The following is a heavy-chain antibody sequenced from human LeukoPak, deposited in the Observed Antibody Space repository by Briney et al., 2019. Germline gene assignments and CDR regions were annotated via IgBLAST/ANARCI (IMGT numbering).Heavy chain of an antibody. J-gene: IGHJ3*02. Sequence: GGSLRLSCAASGFTLSSYAMHWVRQAPGKGLEWVAVISYDGSNKYYADSVKGRFTISRDNSKNTLDLQRNSLRADDTAVYYCARDSRCSSTSCPAGAFDTWGQGTMVTVSS. CDR2: ISYDGSNK. V-gene: IGHV3-30*04. D-gene: IGHD2-2*01. CDR1: GFTLSSYA. CDR3: ARDSRCSSTSCPAGAFDT.